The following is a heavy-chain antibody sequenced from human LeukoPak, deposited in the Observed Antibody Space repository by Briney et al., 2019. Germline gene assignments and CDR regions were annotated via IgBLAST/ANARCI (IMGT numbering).Heavy chain of an antibody. Sequence: GGSLRLSCAASGFTFSSYAMHWVRQAPGKGLEWVAVISYDGGNKYYADSVKGRFTISRDNSKNTLYLQMNSLRAEDTAVYYCARDAQFDFWSGYWEHWFDPWGQGTLVTVSS. CDR3: ARDAQFDFWSGYWEHWFDP. CDR1: GFTFSSYA. CDR2: ISYDGGNK. D-gene: IGHD3-3*01. V-gene: IGHV3-30-3*01. J-gene: IGHJ5*02.